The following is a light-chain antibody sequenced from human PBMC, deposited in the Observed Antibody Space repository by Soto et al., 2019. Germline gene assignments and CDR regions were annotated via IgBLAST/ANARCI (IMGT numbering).Light chain of an antibody. V-gene: IGKV1-39*01. CDR1: QSISSY. CDR3: QQSYSTPLT. CDR2: AAS. Sequence: DIQMTQSPSTLSGSVGDRVTITFRASQSISSYLNWYQQKPGKAPNLLIYAASSLQSGVPSRFSGSGSGTDFTLTISSLQPEDFATYYCQQSYSTPLTFGGGTKVDIK. J-gene: IGKJ4*01.